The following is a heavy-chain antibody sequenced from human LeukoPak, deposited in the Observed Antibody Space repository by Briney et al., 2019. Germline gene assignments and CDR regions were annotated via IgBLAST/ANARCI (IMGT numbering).Heavy chain of an antibody. V-gene: IGHV1-69*13. CDR3: ASSPAPVAVAGQYYFDY. J-gene: IGHJ4*02. Sequence: ASVKVSCKASGGTFSRYAISWVRQAPGQGLEWMGGIIPIFGTANYAQKFQGRVTITADESTSTAYMELSSLRSEDTAVYYCASSPAPVAVAGQYYFDYWGQGTLVTVSS. D-gene: IGHD6-19*01. CDR1: GGTFSRYA. CDR2: IIPIFGTA.